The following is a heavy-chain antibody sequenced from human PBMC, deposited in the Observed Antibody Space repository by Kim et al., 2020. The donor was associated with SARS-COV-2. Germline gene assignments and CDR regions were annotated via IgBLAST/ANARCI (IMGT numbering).Heavy chain of an antibody. Sequence: GGSLRLSCAASGFTFSDYALNWVRQAPGKGLEWVSGINWNSGTIVYADSVKGRFTISRDNSRSSLYLEMNSLRAEDTALYYCAKDRGPRGTKMVLDHWGQGTLVTVSS. CDR3: AKDRGPRGTKMVLDH. V-gene: IGHV3-9*01. CDR2: INWNSGTI. J-gene: IGHJ4*02. CDR1: GFTFSDYA. D-gene: IGHD1-1*01.